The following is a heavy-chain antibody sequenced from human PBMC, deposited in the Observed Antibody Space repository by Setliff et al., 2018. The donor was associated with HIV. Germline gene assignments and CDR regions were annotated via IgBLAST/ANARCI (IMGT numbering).Heavy chain of an antibody. Sequence: SETLSLTCAVSGASFVGDNHWSWIRQTPERGPEWIAYFMYTDIHYVNYLNYRNPSLASRLSISVDKSKNQFSLTLSSVTAADTAVYYCAREATYYYDGSGYYYFDYWGRGTLVTVSS. D-gene: IGHD3-22*01. J-gene: IGHJ4*02. CDR3: AREATYYYDGSGYYYFDY. CDR1: GASFVGDNH. CDR2: FMYTDIHYVNYLN. V-gene: IGHV4-30-4*01.